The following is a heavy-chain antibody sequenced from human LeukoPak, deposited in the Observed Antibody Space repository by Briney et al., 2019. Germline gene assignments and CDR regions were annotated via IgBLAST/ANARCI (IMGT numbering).Heavy chain of an antibody. CDR1: GVSISGSYYY. J-gene: IGHJ4*02. CDR3: ARISSSWFKSYDY. Sequence: SETLSLTCAVSGVSISGSYYYWGWVRQPPGKGLEWIGTIYHSGSTYYNPSLKSRVTISVDTPKNQFSLNLRSVTAADTAVYYCARISSSWFKSYDYWGQGTLVTVSS. V-gene: IGHV4-39*07. D-gene: IGHD6-13*01. CDR2: IYHSGST.